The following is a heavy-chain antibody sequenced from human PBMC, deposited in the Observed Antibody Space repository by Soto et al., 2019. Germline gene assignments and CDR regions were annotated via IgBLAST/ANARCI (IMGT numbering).Heavy chain of an antibody. V-gene: IGHV3-33*01. CDR2: MWFDGSKK. CDR1: GFTFDTYV. CDR3: ARGARDFDY. Sequence: GSLRLSCAASGFTFDTYVMHWVRQAPGKGLEWVALMWFDGSKKYYGDSVRGRFTISRDNSKNTLYLQMNSLRAEDTAVYYSARGARDFDYWGQGPLVTVYS. D-gene: IGHD3-16*01. J-gene: IGHJ4*02.